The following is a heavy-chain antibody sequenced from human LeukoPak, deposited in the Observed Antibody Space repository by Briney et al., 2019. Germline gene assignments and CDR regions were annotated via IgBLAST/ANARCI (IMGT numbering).Heavy chain of an antibody. CDR1: GGTFSSYA. CDR2: IIPIFGTA. Sequence: GASVKVSCKASGGTFSSYAISWVRQAPGQGLEWMGGIIPIFGTANYAQKFQGRVTITADKSTSTAYMELSSLRSEDTAVYYCARDGAVAGEFDYWGQGTLVTVSS. J-gene: IGHJ4*02. V-gene: IGHV1-69*06. D-gene: IGHD6-19*01. CDR3: ARDGAVAGEFDY.